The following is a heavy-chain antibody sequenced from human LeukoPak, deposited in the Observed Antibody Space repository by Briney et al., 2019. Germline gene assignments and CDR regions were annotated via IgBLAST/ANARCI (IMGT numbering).Heavy chain of an antibody. CDR1: GGTFSSYT. V-gene: IGHV1-69*02. CDR2: IIPILGIA. Sequence: ASVKVSCKASGGTFSSYTIIWVRQAPGQGLEWMGRIIPILGIANYAQKFQGRVTITADKSTSTAYMELSSLRSEDTAVYYCARPAADAEYFQHWGQGTLVTVSS. CDR3: ARPAADAEYFQH. J-gene: IGHJ1*01. D-gene: IGHD2-15*01.